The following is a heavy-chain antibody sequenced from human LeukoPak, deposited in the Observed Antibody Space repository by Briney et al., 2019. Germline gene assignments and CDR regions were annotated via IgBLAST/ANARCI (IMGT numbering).Heavy chain of an antibody. CDR2: IYYSGST. CDR1: GGSISSYY. CDR3: ARIQTGRGYSYGYRSLAADY. Sequence: SETLSLTCTVSGGSISSYYWSWIRQPPGKGLEWIGYIYYSGSTNYNPSLKSRVTISVDTSKNQFSLKLSSVTAADTAVYYCARIQTGRGYSYGYRSLAADYWGQGTLVTVSS. D-gene: IGHD5-18*01. V-gene: IGHV4-59*01. J-gene: IGHJ4*02.